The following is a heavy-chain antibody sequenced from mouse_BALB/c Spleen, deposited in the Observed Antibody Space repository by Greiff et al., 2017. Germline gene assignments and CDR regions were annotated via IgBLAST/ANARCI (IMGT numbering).Heavy chain of an antibody. CDR1: GYTFTSYW. Sequence: QVQLQQSGAELAKPGASVKMSCKASGYTFTSYWMHWVKQRPGQGLEWIGYINPSTGYTEYNQKFKDKATLTADKSSSTAYMQLSSLTSEDSAVYYCAGGYYYVDYWGQGTTLTVSS. V-gene: IGHV1-7*01. J-gene: IGHJ2*01. D-gene: IGHD1-1*01. CDR3: AGGYYYVDY. CDR2: INPSTGYT.